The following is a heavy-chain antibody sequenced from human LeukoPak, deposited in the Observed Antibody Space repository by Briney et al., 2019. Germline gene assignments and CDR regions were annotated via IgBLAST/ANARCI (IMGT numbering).Heavy chain of an antibody. J-gene: IGHJ4*02. CDR2: ISAYNGNT. CDR1: GYTFTSYG. Sequence: SVKVSCKASGYTFTSYGISWVRQAPGQGLEWMGWISAYNGNTNYAQKLQGRVTMTTDTSTSTAYMELRSLRSDDTAVYYCARSMITFGGVTTFDYWGQGTLVTVSS. D-gene: IGHD3-16*01. V-gene: IGHV1-18*01. CDR3: ARSMITFGGVTTFDY.